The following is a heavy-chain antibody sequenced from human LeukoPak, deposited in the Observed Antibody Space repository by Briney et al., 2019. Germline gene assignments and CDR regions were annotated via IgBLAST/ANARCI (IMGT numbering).Heavy chain of an antibody. Sequence: PGGSLRLSCAASGFTFDDYTMHWVRQVPGKGLEWVSLITWDGGSTFYADSVKGRFTISRDNSKNSLYLQMNSLRIEDTALYYCANLGESRYDILTGSFDYWGQGTLVTVSS. D-gene: IGHD3-9*01. CDR2: ITWDGGST. CDR3: ANLGESRYDILTGSFDY. CDR1: GFTFDDYT. V-gene: IGHV3-43*01. J-gene: IGHJ4*02.